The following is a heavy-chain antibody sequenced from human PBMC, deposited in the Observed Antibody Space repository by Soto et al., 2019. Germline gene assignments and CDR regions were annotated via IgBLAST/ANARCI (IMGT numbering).Heavy chain of an antibody. CDR3: ARGGNPPKKNSGMDV. CDR1: GYTFTGYY. V-gene: IGHV1-2*04. J-gene: IGHJ6*04. Sequence: GASVKVSCKASGYTFTGYYMHWVRQAPGQGLEWMGWINPNSGGTNYAQKFQGWVTMTRDTSISTAYMELSRLRSDDTAVYYCARGGNPPKKNSGMDVGGKGTTVPVSS. D-gene: IGHD1-26*01. CDR2: INPNSGGT.